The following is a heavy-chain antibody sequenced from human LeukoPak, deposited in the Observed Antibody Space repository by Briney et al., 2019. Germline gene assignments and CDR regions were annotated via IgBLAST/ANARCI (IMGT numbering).Heavy chain of an antibody. CDR3: ARGLNRESYYNSIGY. CDR1: GVSFSGCY. Sequence: SETLSLTCAVYGVSFSGCYWSWVRQPPGKGLEWSGEINHSGSTNYNPSIKRRVTISVDQSKNQLSLKLRSVTAADTAVYYCARGLNRESYYNSIGYWGQGTLVTSPQ. D-gene: IGHD1-26*01. J-gene: IGHJ4*02. CDR2: INHSGST. V-gene: IGHV4-34*01.